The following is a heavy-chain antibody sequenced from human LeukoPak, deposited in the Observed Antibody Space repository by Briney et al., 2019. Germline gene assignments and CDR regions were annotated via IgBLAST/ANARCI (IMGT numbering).Heavy chain of an antibody. CDR3: ARDGDYGDYSFDY. J-gene: IGHJ4*02. CDR1: GGSVSSGSYY. CDR2: IYYSGST. Sequence: SETLSLTCTVSGGSVSSGSYYWSWIRQPPGKGLEWIGYIYYSGSTNYNPSLKSRVTISVDTSKNQFSLKLSSVTAAYTAVYYCARDGDYGDYSFDYWGQGTLVTVSS. V-gene: IGHV4-61*01. D-gene: IGHD4-17*01.